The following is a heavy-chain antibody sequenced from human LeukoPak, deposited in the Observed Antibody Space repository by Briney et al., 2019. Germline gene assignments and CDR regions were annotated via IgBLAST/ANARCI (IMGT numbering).Heavy chain of an antibody. Sequence: GGSLRLSCAASGFTFSSYSMNWVRQAPGKGLEWVSSISSSSSYIYYADSVKGRFAISRDNAKNSLYLQMNSLRAEDTAVYYCARGGVIFTYYYDSSGRAYFDYWGQGTLVTVSS. V-gene: IGHV3-21*01. CDR1: GFTFSSYS. CDR3: ARGGVIFTYYYDSSGRAYFDY. J-gene: IGHJ4*02. CDR2: ISSSSSYI. D-gene: IGHD3-22*01.